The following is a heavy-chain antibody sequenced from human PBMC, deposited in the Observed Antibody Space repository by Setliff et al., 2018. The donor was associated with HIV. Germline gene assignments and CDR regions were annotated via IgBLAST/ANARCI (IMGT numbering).Heavy chain of an antibody. CDR3: ARHRDSSGWYGDYYYYMDV. D-gene: IGHD6-19*01. J-gene: IGHJ6*03. CDR2: IYPSGST. V-gene: IGHV4-4*07. CDR1: GGSISGFY. Sequence: SETLSLTCTVSGGSISGFYWNWIRQSAGKGLQWIGRIYPSGSTSYNPSLKSRVTISVDTSKNQFSLKLSSVTAADTAVYYCARHRDSSGWYGDYYYYMDVWGKGTTVTVSS.